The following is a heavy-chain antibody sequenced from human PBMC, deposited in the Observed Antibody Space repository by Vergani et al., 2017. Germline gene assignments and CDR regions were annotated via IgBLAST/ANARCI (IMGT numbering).Heavy chain of an antibody. CDR3: ARARYYDSSGYSYAFDM. V-gene: IGHV3-53*01. CDR2: IYSGGST. CDR1: GLTVSSNY. J-gene: IGHJ3*02. D-gene: IGHD3-22*01. Sequence: EVQLVESGGGLIQPGGSLRLSCAASGLTVSSNYMSWVRQAPGKGLEWVSVIYSGGSTYYADSVKGRFTISRDNYKNTLYLEMNSLRAEDTDVYYCARARYYDSSGYSYAFDMWGQGTVVTVSS.